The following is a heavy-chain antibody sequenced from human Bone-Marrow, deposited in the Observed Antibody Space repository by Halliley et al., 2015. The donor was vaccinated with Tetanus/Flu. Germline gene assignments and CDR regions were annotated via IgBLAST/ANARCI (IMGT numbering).Heavy chain of an antibody. V-gene: IGHV3-15*01. CDR2: KTDGGTT. J-gene: IGHJ3*02. CDR3: STPATYYDSSGAHTGFDI. D-gene: IGHD3-22*01. Sequence: KTDGGTTDYSAPVKGRFTISRDDSKNTLYLQINSLKIEDTAVYYCSTPATYYDSSGAHTGFDIWGQGTMVAVSS.